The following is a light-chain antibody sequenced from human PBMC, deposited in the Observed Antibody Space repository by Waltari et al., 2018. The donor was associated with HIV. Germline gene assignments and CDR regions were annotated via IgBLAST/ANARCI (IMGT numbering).Light chain of an antibody. CDR2: EVS. Sequence: QSALTQPPSASGSPGQSVTISCTGISSDAGDDNYVSWYQQSPGKAPKFIIYEVSKRPSGVPDRFSGSKSGNTASLTFSGLQADDEADYYCSSYAGSSTWVFGGGTKLTVL. CDR3: SSYAGSSTWV. CDR1: SSDAGDDNY. J-gene: IGLJ3*02. V-gene: IGLV2-8*01.